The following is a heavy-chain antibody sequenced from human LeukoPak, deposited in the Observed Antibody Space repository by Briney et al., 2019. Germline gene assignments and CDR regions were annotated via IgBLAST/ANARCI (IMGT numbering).Heavy chain of an antibody. CDR2: IYSGGST. J-gene: IGHJ4*02. D-gene: IGHD2-15*01. Sequence: GGSLRLSCAASGFTVSSNYMSWVRQAPGKGLEWVSVIYSGGSTYYADSVKGRFTISRDNSKNTLYLQMGSLRAEDMAVYYCARATCSGGSCYDYWGQGTLVIVSS. CDR1: GFTVSSNY. V-gene: IGHV3-66*01. CDR3: ARATCSGGSCYDY.